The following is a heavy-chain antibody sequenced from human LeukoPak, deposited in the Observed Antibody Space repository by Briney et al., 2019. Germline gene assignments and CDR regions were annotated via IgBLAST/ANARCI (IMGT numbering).Heavy chain of an antibody. J-gene: IGHJ6*02. V-gene: IGHV3-23*01. CDR1: RFNFSTYA. Sequence: GASLRLSCAACRFNFSTYAMTWVRQAPGKGLDWVSAISGSGGSTFYADSVKARFAISRDNSKNTLYLRMNSLGAEDTAVYYCAKDYSGIFSGLDVWGQGTTVTVSS. D-gene: IGHD3-10*01. CDR3: AKDYSGIFSGLDV. CDR2: ISGSGGST.